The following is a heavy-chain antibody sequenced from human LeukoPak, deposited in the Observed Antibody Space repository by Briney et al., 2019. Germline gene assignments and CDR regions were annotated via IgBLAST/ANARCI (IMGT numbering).Heavy chain of an antibody. V-gene: IGHV3-7*01. J-gene: IGHJ6*03. CDR3: AREPAAAGTFYYYMDA. D-gene: IGHD6-13*01. CDR1: GFTFDDYG. Sequence: PGGSLRLSCAASGFTFDDYGMSWVRQAPGKGLEWVANIKQDGSEKYYVDSVKGRFTISRDNAKNSLYLQMNSLRAEDTAVYYCAREPAAAGTFYYYMDAWGKGTTVTVSS. CDR2: IKQDGSEK.